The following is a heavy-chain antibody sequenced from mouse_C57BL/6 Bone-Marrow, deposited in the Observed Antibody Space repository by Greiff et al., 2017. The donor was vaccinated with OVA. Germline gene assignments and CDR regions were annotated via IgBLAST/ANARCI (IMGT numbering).Heavy chain of an antibody. CDR1: GFTFSDYG. CDR2: ISSGSSTI. Sequence: EVKVVESGGGLVKPGGSLKLSCAASGFTFSDYGMHWVRQAPEKGLEWVAYISSGSSTIYYADTVKGRFTISRDNARNTLFLQMTSLRSEDTAMYYCARRVLWVQAYYNDMDYWGQGTTVTVSS. D-gene: IGHD2-14*01. V-gene: IGHV5-17*01. CDR3: ARRVLWVQAYYNDMDY. J-gene: IGHJ2*01.